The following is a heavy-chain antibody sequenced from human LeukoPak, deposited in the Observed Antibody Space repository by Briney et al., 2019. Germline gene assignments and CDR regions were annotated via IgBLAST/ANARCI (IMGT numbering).Heavy chain of an antibody. V-gene: IGHV3-7*01. J-gene: IGHJ4*02. D-gene: IGHD3-10*01. CDR2: IKEDGSAK. CDR1: GFTFSSYA. Sequence: PGGSLRLSCAASGFTFSSYAMSWVRQAPGKGLEWVANIKEDGSAKYSVDSVRGRFTISRDNAKGSLYLQMNSLRAEDTAVYYCARDRTGSGSYSDHWGQGTLITVSS. CDR3: ARDRTGSGSYSDH.